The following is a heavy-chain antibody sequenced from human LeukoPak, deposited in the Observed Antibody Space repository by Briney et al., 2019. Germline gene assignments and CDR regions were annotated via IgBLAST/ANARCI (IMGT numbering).Heavy chain of an antibody. Sequence: PSETLSLTCTVSGGSISSYYWSWIRQPPGKGLEWIGYIYYSGSTNYNPALKSRVTISVDTSKNQFSLKLSSVTAADTAVYYCARVTDSPYHCYYYYGMDVWGQGTTVTVSS. J-gene: IGHJ6*02. CDR1: GGSISSYY. D-gene: IGHD3-22*01. CDR2: IYYSGST. CDR3: ARVTDSPYHCYYYYGMDV. V-gene: IGHV4-59*01.